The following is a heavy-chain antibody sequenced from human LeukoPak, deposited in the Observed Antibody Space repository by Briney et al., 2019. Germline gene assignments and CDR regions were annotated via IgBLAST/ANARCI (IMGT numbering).Heavy chain of an antibody. CDR3: AKQVLRSGSYPDY. V-gene: IGHV3-23*01. D-gene: IGHD3-10*01. CDR2: ISGGLST. Sequence: PGGSLRLSCAASGFTFSSYAMSWIRQVPGKGLEWLSAISGGLSTYYADSVKDRFTISRDNSKETLYLQMNSLRAEDTAVYYFAKQVLRSGSYPDYLGQGTLVTVSS. CDR1: GFTFSSYA. J-gene: IGHJ4*02.